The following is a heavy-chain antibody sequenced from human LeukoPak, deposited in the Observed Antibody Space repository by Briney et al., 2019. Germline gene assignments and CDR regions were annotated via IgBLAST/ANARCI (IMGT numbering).Heavy chain of an antibody. D-gene: IGHD6-13*01. J-gene: IGHJ4*02. V-gene: IGHV3-23*01. CDR1: GFTFSSYA. CDR3: AKAPLQQLTPFDY. Sequence: GGSLRLSCAASGFTFSSYAMSWVRQAPGKGLGWVSAISGSGGSTYYADSVKGRFTISRDNSKNTLYLQMNSLRAEDTAVYYCAKAPLQQLTPFDYWGQGTLVTVSS. CDR2: ISGSGGST.